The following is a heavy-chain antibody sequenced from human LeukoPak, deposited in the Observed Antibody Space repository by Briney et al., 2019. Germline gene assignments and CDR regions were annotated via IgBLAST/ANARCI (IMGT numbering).Heavy chain of an antibody. J-gene: IGHJ4*02. CDR2: IYYSGST. Sequence: PSETLSLTCTVSGGSISSGGYYWSWIRQHPGKGLEWIGYIYYSGSTYYNPSLKSRVTISVDTSKNQFSLKLSSVTAADTAVYYCARRYRLQKWELGWYYFDYWGQGTLVTVSS. CDR1: GGSISSGGYY. CDR3: ARRYRLQKWELGWYYFDY. V-gene: IGHV4-31*03. D-gene: IGHD1-26*01.